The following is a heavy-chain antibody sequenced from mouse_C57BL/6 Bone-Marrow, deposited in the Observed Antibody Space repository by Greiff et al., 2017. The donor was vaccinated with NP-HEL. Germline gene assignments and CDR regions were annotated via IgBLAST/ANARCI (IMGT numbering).Heavy chain of an antibody. CDR2: IYPRSGNT. CDR3: AKLGRPWYFDV. Sequence: VKLVESGAELARPGASVKLSCKASGYTFTSYGISWVKQRTGQGLEWIGEIYPRSGNTYYNEKFKGKATLTADKSSSTAYMELRSLTSEDSAVYFCAKLGRPWYFDVWGTGTTVTVSS. J-gene: IGHJ1*03. D-gene: IGHD4-1*01. CDR1: GYTFTSYG. V-gene: IGHV1-81*01.